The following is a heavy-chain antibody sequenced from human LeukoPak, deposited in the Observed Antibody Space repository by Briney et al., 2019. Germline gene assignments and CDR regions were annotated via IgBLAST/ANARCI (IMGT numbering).Heavy chain of an antibody. CDR2: IYSGGST. CDR3: ATENTFGSGMDV. V-gene: IGHV3-53*01. CDR1: GFTVSSNS. J-gene: IGHJ6*02. Sequence: GGSLRLSCAATGFTVSSNSMNWVRQAPGKGLQWVSFIYSGGSTYYADSVKGRFTISRDNSKNTLYLQMNSLRAEDTAVYYCATENTFGSGMDVWGQGTTVTVSS. D-gene: IGHD3-16*01.